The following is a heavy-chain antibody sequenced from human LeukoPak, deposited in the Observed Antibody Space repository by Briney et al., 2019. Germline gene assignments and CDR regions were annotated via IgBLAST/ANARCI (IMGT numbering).Heavy chain of an antibody. J-gene: IGHJ4*02. CDR1: GFTFSSYE. D-gene: IGHD6-19*01. CDR2: ISSSDSTM. CDR3: TTEGINSPASGWYDGEFDN. Sequence: PGGSLRLSCAASGFTFSSYEMNWVRQAPGKGLEWVSYISSSDSTMYYADSVKGRFTISRDNAKNSLFLLMNSLKTEDTAVYYCTTEGINSPASGWYDGEFDNWGQGTLVIVSS. V-gene: IGHV3-48*03.